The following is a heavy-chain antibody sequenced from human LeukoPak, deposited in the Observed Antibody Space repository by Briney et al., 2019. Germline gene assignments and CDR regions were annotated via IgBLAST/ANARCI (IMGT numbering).Heavy chain of an antibody. CDR2: INGDGRNI. D-gene: IGHD3-10*01. Sequence: GGSLRLSCVASGFTFSSYWMHWVRQDPRKGLVWVSRINGDGRNINYADSVRGRFTISRDNAKNTLYLQMNSLRPEDTAVYYCAKDQGQYGSGTYYSIDCWGQGTLVTVSS. J-gene: IGHJ4*02. CDR3: AKDQGQYGSGTYYSIDC. V-gene: IGHV3-74*01. CDR1: GFTFSSYW.